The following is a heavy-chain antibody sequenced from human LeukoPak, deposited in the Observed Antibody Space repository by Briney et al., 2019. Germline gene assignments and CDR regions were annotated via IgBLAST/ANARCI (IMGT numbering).Heavy chain of an antibody. D-gene: IGHD6-19*01. V-gene: IGHV4-59*01. J-gene: IGHJ4*02. CDR1: GGSISSYY. Sequence: ASETLSLTCTVSGGSISSYYWSWIRQPPGKGLEWIGYIYYSGSTNYNPSLKSRVTISVDTSKNQFSLKLSSVTAADTAVYYCARDPERPNHSSGWLFSDYWGQGTLVTVSS. CDR3: ARDPERPNHSSGWLFSDY. CDR2: IYYSGST.